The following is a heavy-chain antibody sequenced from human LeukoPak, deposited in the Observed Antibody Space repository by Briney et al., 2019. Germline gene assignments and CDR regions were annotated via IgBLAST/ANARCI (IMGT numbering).Heavy chain of an antibody. CDR2: IYYSGST. CDR1: GGSISSSSYY. Sequence: SETLSLTCTVSGGSISSSSYYWGWIRQPPGKGLEWIGSIYYSGSTYYNPSLKSRVTIAVDTSKNQFSLKLSSVTAADTAVYYCARGDEESPLLYSSSSEPQFDPWGQGTLVTVSS. V-gene: IGHV4-39*01. D-gene: IGHD6-6*01. CDR3: ARGDEESPLLYSSSSEPQFDP. J-gene: IGHJ5*02.